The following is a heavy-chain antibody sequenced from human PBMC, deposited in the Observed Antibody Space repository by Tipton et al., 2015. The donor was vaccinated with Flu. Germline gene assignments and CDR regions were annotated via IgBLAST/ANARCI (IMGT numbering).Heavy chain of an antibody. Sequence: QLVQSGAEVKKPGESLKISCKGSGYSFTTYWIGWARQMPGKGLEWMGIIYPGDSDTRYSPSFQGQVTISADKSISTAYLQWSSLKASDTAMYYCARAPSITGTTSFFDYWGQGTLVTVSS. CDR2: IYPGDSDT. J-gene: IGHJ4*02. CDR1: GYSFTTYW. V-gene: IGHV5-51*01. D-gene: IGHD1-7*01. CDR3: ARAPSITGTTSFFDY.